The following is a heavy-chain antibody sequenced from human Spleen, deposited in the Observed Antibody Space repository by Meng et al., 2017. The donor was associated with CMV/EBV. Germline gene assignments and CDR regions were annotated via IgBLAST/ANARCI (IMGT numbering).Heavy chain of an antibody. D-gene: IGHD6-13*01. Sequence: GESLKISCAASGFTFSSYSMNWVRQAPGKGLEWVSSISSSSSYIYYADSVKGRFTISRDNAKNSLFLQMSSLSAEDTAVYYCARGFRSSSWMVLGGAFDIWGQGTMVTVSS. CDR1: GFTFSSYS. CDR2: ISSSSSYI. V-gene: IGHV3-21*01. CDR3: ARGFRSSSWMVLGGAFDI. J-gene: IGHJ3*02.